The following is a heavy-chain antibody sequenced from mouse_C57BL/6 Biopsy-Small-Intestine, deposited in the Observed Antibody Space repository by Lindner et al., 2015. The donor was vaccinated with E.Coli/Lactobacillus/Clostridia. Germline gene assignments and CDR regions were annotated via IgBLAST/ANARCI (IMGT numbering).Heavy chain of an antibody. CDR2: INPGSGGT. V-gene: IGHV1-54*01. CDR3: ARSDGTTYFDV. CDR1: GYAFTNYL. D-gene: IGHD2-3*01. Sequence: VQLQESGAELVRPGTSVKVSCKASGYAFTNYLIEWVKQRPGQGLEWIGVINPGSGGTNYNEKFKGKATLTADKSSSTAYMQLSSLTSEDSAVYFCARSDGTTYFDVWGTGTTVTVSS. J-gene: IGHJ1*03.